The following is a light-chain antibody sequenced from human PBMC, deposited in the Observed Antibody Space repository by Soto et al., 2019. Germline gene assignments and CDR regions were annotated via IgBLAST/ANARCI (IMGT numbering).Light chain of an antibody. Sequence: DIVMTQSPDSLAVSLGERATINCKSSRTILYSSHNKHYLAWYQQKPGQPPKVLISWASTRESAVPARFSASGSATDFTLTISSLQAEEVAVYYCQQYYKTPLTFGGGTTVEIK. CDR2: WAS. CDR1: RTILYSSHNKHY. J-gene: IGKJ4*01. CDR3: QQYYKTPLT. V-gene: IGKV4-1*01.